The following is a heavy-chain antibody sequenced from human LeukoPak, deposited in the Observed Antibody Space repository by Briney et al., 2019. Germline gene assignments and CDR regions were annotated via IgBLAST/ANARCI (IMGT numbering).Heavy chain of an antibody. CDR3: ARTLGYCSGGSCRSFDY. D-gene: IGHD2-15*01. Sequence: NPSETLSLTCAVSGYSISSGYYWGWLRQPPGKGLEWIGSIYHSGSSGSTYYNPSLKSRVTISVDTSKNQFSLKLSSVTAADTAVYYCARTLGYCSGGSCRSFDYWGQGTLVTVSS. CDR1: GYSISSGYY. J-gene: IGHJ4*02. CDR2: IYHSGSSGST. V-gene: IGHV4-38-2*01.